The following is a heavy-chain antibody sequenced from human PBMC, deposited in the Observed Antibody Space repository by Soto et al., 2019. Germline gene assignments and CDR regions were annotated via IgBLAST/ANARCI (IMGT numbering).Heavy chain of an antibody. J-gene: IGHJ5*02. D-gene: IGHD6-19*01. CDR2: ISSSGSTI. CDR3: ARETGYSSGWYSANWFDP. CDR1: GFTFSSYE. Sequence: EVQLVESGGGLVQPGGFLRLSCAASGFTFSSYEMNWVRQAPGKGLEWVSYISSSGSTIYYADSVKGRFTISRDNAKNSLYLQMNSLRAEDTAVYYCARETGYSSGWYSANWFDPWGQGTLVTVSS. V-gene: IGHV3-48*03.